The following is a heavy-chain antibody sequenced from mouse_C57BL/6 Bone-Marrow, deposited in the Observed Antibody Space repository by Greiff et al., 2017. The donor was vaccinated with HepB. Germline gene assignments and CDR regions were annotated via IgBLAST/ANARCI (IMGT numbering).Heavy chain of an antibody. D-gene: IGHD1-1*01. CDR2: IYPSDSET. Sequence: QVQLQQPGAELVRPGSSVKLSCKASGYTFTSYWMDWVKQRPGQGLEWIGNIYPSDSETHYSQKFKDKATLTVDKSSSTAYMQLSSLTSEDSAVYYCAPITTVVAHWYFDVWGTGTTVTVSS. CDR3: APITTVVAHWYFDV. V-gene: IGHV1-61*01. J-gene: IGHJ1*03. CDR1: GYTFTSYW.